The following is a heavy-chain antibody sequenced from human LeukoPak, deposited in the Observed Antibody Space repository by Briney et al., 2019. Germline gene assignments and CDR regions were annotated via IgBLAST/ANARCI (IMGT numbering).Heavy chain of an antibody. V-gene: IGHV3-21*01. CDR2: ISSSSSYI. Sequence: GGSLRLSCAASGFTFSSYSMDWVRQAPGKGLEWVSSISSSSSYIYYADSVKGRFTISRDNAKNSLYLQMNSPRAEDTAVYYCASDKYGDYVIDYWGQGTLVTVSS. D-gene: IGHD4-17*01. J-gene: IGHJ4*02. CDR1: GFTFSSYS. CDR3: ASDKYGDYVIDY.